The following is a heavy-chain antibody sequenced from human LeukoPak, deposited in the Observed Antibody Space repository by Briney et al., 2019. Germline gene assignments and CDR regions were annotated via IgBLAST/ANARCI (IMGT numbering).Heavy chain of an antibody. V-gene: IGHV1-46*01. J-gene: IGHJ5*02. D-gene: IGHD1-26*01. CDR2: INPTGGST. CDR3: ARANSAGDNAWWFDP. Sequence: ASVKVSCKASGYTFTSYYMHWVRQASGQGLEWMGLINPTGGSTGYAQKFQGRVTMTRDMSTSTDYMELSSLRSEDTAIYYCARANSAGDNAWWFDPWGQGTLVTVSS. CDR1: GYTFTSYY.